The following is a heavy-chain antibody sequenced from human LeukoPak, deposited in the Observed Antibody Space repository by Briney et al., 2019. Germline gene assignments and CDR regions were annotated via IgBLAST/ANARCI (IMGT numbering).Heavy chain of an antibody. CDR3: ARDQGVAAGAFDI. Sequence: SETLSLTCTVSGGSISSYYWSWIRQPPGKGLEWIGYIYYSGSTNYNPSLKSRVTISVDTSKNQFSLKLSTVTAADTAVYYCARDQGVAAGAFDIWGQGTMVTVSS. J-gene: IGHJ3*02. D-gene: IGHD6-13*01. CDR2: IYYSGST. V-gene: IGHV4-59*01. CDR1: GGSISSYY.